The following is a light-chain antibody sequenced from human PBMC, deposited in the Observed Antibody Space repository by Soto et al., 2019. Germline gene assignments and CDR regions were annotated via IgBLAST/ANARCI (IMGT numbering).Light chain of an antibody. CDR3: QVHLPSPPGYT. Sequence: EIVLTQSPGTLSLSPGERATLSCRTSQFVYNSPLACYQQRSGHSPRLLIHGASSRAAGIPDMFSGSGSGTDFSLAVSRLEPEDFAVYYCQVHLPSPPGYTFGQGTKLEIK. V-gene: IGKV3-20*01. CDR2: GAS. J-gene: IGKJ2*01. CDR1: QFVYNSP.